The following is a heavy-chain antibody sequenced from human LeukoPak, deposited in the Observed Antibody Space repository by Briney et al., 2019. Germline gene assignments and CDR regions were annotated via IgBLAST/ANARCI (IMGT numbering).Heavy chain of an antibody. D-gene: IGHD3-16*01. CDR1: GFTFSSHE. CDR3: TKDVFDFGGYFEL. V-gene: IGHV3-48*03. Sequence: SGGSLRLSCAASGFTFSSHEMNWVRQAPGKGLEWVSYISSSGSTIYYADSVKGRFTISRDNAKNSLYLQMNSLRTEDTAFYYCTKDVFDFGGYFELWGRGTLVTVSS. J-gene: IGHJ2*01. CDR2: ISSSGSTI.